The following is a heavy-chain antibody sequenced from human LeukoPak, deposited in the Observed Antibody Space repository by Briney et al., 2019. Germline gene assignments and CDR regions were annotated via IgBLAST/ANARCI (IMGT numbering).Heavy chain of an antibody. J-gene: IGHJ4*02. V-gene: IGHV3-48*01. CDR2: ISSSSSTI. Sequence: PGGSLRLSCAASGFTFSNYNMNWVRQAPGKGLEWVSYISSSSSTIYYADSVKGRFTISRDNAKNSLYLQMNSLRAEDTAVYYCARDRGTIAYCGGDCYSGWGQGTLVTVSS. CDR1: GFTFSNYN. CDR3: ARDRGTIAYCGGDCYSG. D-gene: IGHD2-21*02.